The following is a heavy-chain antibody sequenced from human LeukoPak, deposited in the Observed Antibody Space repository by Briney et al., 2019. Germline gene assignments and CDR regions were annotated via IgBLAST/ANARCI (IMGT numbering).Heavy chain of an antibody. D-gene: IGHD3-22*01. CDR2: IYYSGST. V-gene: IGHV4-59*01. Sequence: PSGTLSLTCTVSGGSLSSYYWSWVRQPPGKGLEWVGYIYYSGSTNYNPSLKSRVTISVDTSKNQFSLKLSSVTAADTAVYYCARDGYYDSSGYRTYYYYMDVWGKGTTVTVSS. CDR1: GGSLSSYY. J-gene: IGHJ6*03. CDR3: ARDGYYDSSGYRTYYYYMDV.